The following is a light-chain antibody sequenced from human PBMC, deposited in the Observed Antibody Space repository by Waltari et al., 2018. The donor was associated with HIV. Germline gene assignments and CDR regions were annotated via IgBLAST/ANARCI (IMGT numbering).Light chain of an antibody. CDR3: QSYDSSLSGSV. CDR2: GNS. V-gene: IGLV1-40*01. J-gene: IGLJ3*02. CDR1: SSTIGAGYG. Sequence: QSVLTQPPSVSGAPGQRVTISCTETSSTIGAGYGVHWYQQLPGTAPKLLIYGNSNRPSGVPDRFSGSKSGTSASLAITGLQAEDEADYYCQSYDSSLSGSVFGGGTKLTVL.